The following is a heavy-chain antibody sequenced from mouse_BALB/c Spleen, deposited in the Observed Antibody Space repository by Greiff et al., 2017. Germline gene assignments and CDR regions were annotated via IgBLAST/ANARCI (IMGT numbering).Heavy chain of an antibody. Sequence: EVMLVESGGDLVKPGGSLKLSCAASGFTFSSYGMSWVRQTPDKRLEWVATISSGGSYTYYPDSVKGRFTISRDNAKNTLYLQMSSLKSEDTARYYCARRMDYWGQGTSVTVSS. CDR3: ARRMDY. CDR2: ISSGGSYT. J-gene: IGHJ4*01. V-gene: IGHV5-6*02. CDR1: GFTFSSYG.